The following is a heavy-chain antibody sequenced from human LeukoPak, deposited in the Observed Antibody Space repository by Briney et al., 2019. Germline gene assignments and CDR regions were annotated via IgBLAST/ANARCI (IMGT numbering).Heavy chain of an antibody. V-gene: IGHV3-23*01. CDR1: GFTFSSHA. Sequence: GGSLRLSCAASGFTFSSHAMSWVRQAPGRGLEWVSSIDISGSNAYYADSVKGRFTISRDNSRNTLYLQMDSLRAEDSAIYYCAKELRPNDYWGQGTLVTVSS. CDR2: IDISGSNA. D-gene: IGHD4-17*01. CDR3: AKELRPNDY. J-gene: IGHJ4*02.